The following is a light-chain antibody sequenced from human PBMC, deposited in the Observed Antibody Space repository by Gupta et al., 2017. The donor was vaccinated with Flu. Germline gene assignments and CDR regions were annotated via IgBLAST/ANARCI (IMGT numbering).Light chain of an antibody. CDR2: CAS. J-gene: IGKJ1*01. Sequence: SRGERATISGKSSQTVLYSSNNKSYLAWYQQKPGQAPKLLMYCASIRDYGVPDRISGSGSGTEFTLTISSLQAEDFAVYDCQQYNRWPKTFGQGTKVEI. CDR1: QTVLYSSNNKSY. CDR3: QQYNRWPKT. V-gene: IGKV4-1*01.